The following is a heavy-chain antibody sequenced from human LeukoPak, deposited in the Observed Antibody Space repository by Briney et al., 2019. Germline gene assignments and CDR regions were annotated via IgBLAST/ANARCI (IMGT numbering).Heavy chain of an antibody. CDR3: AKDKVVVVKGYYYGMDV. Sequence: HTGGSLRLSCAASGFTFSSYAMSWVRQAPGKGLEWVAVISYDGSNKYYADSVKGRFTISRDNSKNTLYLQMNSLRAEDTAVYYCAKDKVVVVKGYYYGMDVWGQGTTVTVSS. V-gene: IGHV3-30*18. CDR1: GFTFSSYA. D-gene: IGHD3-22*01. CDR2: ISYDGSNK. J-gene: IGHJ6*02.